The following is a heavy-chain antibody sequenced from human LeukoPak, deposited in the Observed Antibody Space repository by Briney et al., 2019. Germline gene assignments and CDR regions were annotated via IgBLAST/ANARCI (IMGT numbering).Heavy chain of an antibody. CDR2: ISSGGTTM. D-gene: IGHD6-19*01. V-gene: IGHV3-48*03. J-gene: IGHJ3*02. CDR3: ARDFRGVAGTWYDAFDI. CDR1: GFTFSSFE. Sequence: PGGSLRLSCAASGFTFSSFEMNWVRQAPGKGLEWVSYISSGGTTMYYADSVKGRFTISRDNAKNSLYLQMNSLRAEGTAVYYCARDFRGVAGTWYDAFDIWGQGTMVTVSS.